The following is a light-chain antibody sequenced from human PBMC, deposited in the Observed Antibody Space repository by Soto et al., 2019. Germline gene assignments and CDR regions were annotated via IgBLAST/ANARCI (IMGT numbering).Light chain of an antibody. CDR2: DTS. V-gene: IGKV3-11*01. J-gene: IGKJ4*01. Sequence: EIVLTQSPATLSLSPGERATLFCRASQSVGDRLAWYQQKPGQTPRVVIYDTSKRASDIPERFSGSGSRTDFTLSISSLEPEDFAIYYCQERTFWPPLSFGGGTRV. CDR3: QERTFWPPLS. CDR1: QSVGDR.